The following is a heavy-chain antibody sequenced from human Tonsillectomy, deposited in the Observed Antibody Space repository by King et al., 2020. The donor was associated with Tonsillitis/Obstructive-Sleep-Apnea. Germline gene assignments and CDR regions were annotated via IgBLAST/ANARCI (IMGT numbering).Heavy chain of an antibody. J-gene: IGHJ4*02. D-gene: IGHD3-10*01. CDR3: ARSLYYYGSGSYYTYYFDY. CDR2: IYYSGTT. CDR1: GGSVSSNSYY. Sequence: QLQESGPVLVKPSETLSLTCTVSGGSVSSNSYYWNWIRQPPGKGLEWIGYIYYSGTTNYNPSLKSRVTISSDTSKNQFSLKLSSVTAADTAGYYCARSLYYYGSGSYYTYYFDYWGQGTLVTVSS. V-gene: IGHV4-61*01.